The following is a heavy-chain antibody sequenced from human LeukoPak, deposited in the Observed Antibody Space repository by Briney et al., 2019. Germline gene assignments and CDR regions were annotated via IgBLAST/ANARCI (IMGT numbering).Heavy chain of an antibody. Sequence: GGSLRLSCAASGFTFSSYGMHWVRQAPGKGLEWVAFIRYDGSNKYYADSVKGRFTISRDNSKNTLYLQMNSLRTEDTAVYYCAKDWGPMGAFDIWGQGTMVTVSS. V-gene: IGHV3-30*02. J-gene: IGHJ3*02. CDR1: GFTFSSYG. CDR2: IRYDGSNK. CDR3: AKDWGPMGAFDI. D-gene: IGHD3-16*01.